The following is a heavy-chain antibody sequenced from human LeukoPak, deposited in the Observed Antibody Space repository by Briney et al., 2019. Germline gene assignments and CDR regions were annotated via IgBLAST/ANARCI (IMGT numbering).Heavy chain of an antibody. V-gene: IGHV3-23*01. CDR2: ISGSGGST. J-gene: IGHJ4*02. D-gene: IGHD5-18*01. CDR1: GFTFSSYW. CDR3: AKRDTAMATFGY. Sequence: GGSLRLSCAASGFTFSSYWMTWVRQAPGKGLEWVSAISGSGGSTYYADSVKGRFTISRDNSKNTLYLQMNSLRAEDTAVYYCAKRDTAMATFGYWGQGTLVTVSS.